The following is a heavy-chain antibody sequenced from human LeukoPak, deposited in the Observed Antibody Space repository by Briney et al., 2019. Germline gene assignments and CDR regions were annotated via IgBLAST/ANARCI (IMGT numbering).Heavy chain of an antibody. CDR3: ARELAHYDSSGYGVDY. CDR2: INPSGGST. Sequence: GASVKVSCKASGYTFTSYDINWVRQATGQGLEWMGIINPSGGSTSYAQKSQGRVTMTRDTPTSTVYMELSSLRSEDTAVYYCARELAHYDSSGYGVDYWGQGTLVTVSS. J-gene: IGHJ4*02. V-gene: IGHV1-46*01. CDR1: GYTFTSYD. D-gene: IGHD3-22*01.